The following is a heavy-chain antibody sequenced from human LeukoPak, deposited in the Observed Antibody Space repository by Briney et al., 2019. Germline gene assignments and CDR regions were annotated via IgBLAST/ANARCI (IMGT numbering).Heavy chain of an antibody. CDR3: VRGGSNYGIIIYSRYFAY. V-gene: IGHV3-23*01. J-gene: IGHJ4*02. D-gene: IGHD3-16*01. CDR1: GFSFSSYS. Sequence: PGGSLRLSCAASGFSFSSYSMNWVRQAPGKGLEWVSAISGSGGSTYYADSVKGRFTISRDNSKNTLYLQMNSLRAEDTAVYYCVRGGSNYGIIIYSRYFAYWGQGTLVTVSS. CDR2: ISGSGGST.